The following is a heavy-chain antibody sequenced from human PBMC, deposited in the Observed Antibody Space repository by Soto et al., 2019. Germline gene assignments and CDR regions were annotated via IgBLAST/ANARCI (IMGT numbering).Heavy chain of an antibody. V-gene: IGHV1-46*01. CDR3: ARVGMATIAFDY. CDR1: GYTFTSYY. Sequence: QVQLVQSGAEVKKPGASVKVSCKASGYTFTSYYMHWVRQAPGQGLEWMGIINPSGGSTSYAQKFRGRVTMTSDTATSTVYMELSSLISEDTAVYYCARVGMATIAFDYWGQGTLVTVSS. J-gene: IGHJ4*02. CDR2: INPSGGST. D-gene: IGHD5-12*01.